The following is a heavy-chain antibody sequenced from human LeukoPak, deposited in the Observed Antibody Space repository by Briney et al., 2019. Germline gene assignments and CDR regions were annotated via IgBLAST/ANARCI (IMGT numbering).Heavy chain of an antibody. CDR3: ATVHRVDTAMANYRYFDL. D-gene: IGHD5-18*01. V-gene: IGHV1-69-2*01. CDR2: VDPEDGET. Sequence: ASVKVSCKVSGYTFTDYYMHWVQQAPGKGLEWMGLVDPEDGETIYAEKFQGRVTITADTSTDTAYMELSSLRSEDTAVYYCATVHRVDTAMANYRYFDLWGRGTLVTVSS. CDR1: GYTFTDYY. J-gene: IGHJ2*01.